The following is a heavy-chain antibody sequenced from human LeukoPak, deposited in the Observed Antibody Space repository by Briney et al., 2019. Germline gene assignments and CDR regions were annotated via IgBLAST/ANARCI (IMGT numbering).Heavy chain of an antibody. CDR3: ARVVESGYKLATINYYFDY. CDR1: GGSISSYY. CDR2: VFYSGST. J-gene: IGHJ4*02. D-gene: IGHD5-12*01. V-gene: IGHV4-59*01. Sequence: SETLSLTCTVSGGSISSYYWSWIRQPPGKGLEWIGYVFYSGSTNYSPSLKSRVTISLDTSKNQFSLKLNSVTAADTAVYYCARVVESGYKLATINYYFDYWGQGTLVTVSS.